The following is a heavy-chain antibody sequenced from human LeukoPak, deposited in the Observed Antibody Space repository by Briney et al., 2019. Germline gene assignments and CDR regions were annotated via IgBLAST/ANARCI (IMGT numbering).Heavy chain of an antibody. CDR2: IDRNGDST. CDR3: ARGGKSYGTFDY. D-gene: IGHD5-18*01. V-gene: IGHV3-20*04. CDR1: GFTFDDYG. Sequence: GGSLRLSCAASGFTFDDYGMSWVRQAPGKGLEWVSGIDRNGDSTGCADSVEGRFTISRDNSKSTLYLQMNSLRVEDTAVYYCARGGKSYGTFDYWGQGTLVTVSS. J-gene: IGHJ4*02.